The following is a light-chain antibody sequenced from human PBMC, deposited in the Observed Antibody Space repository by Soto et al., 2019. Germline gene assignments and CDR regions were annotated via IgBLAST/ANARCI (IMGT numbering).Light chain of an antibody. Sequence: DIVLTQSPGTLSLSPGERAALSCRASQSVSSSYLAWYQQKPGQAPRLLIYGASNRATGIADRFRGSGSGTDFTLTTSRLEPEDFAVYYTQQYHNPPLTFGGETKVEIK. CDR2: GAS. J-gene: IGKJ4*01. V-gene: IGKV3-20*01. CDR3: QQYHNPPLT. CDR1: QSVSSSY.